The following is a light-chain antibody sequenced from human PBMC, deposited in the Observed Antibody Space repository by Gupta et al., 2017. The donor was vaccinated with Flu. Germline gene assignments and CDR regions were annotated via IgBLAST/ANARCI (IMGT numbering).Light chain of an antibody. CDR1: NIGSKS. Sequence: GKTARITCGGNNIGSKSVHWYQQKPGQAPVLVVCDDSDRPSGIPERFSGSNSGNTATLTISRVEAGDEADYYCQVWDSSSDHRVFGGGNKLTVL. V-gene: IGLV3-21*03. CDR2: DDS. J-gene: IGLJ3*02. CDR3: QVWDSSSDHRV.